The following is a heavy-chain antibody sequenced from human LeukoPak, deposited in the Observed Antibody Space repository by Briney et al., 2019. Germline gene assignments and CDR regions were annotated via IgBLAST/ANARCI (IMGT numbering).Heavy chain of an antibody. Sequence: GGSLRLSCAASGFTVSSNYMSWVRQVPGKGLEWVSVIYSGGSTYYADSVKGRFTISRDNSKNTLYLQMNSLRAEDTAVYYCARDYPIYYYYGMDVWGQGTTVTVSS. CDR3: ARDYPIYYYYGMDV. V-gene: IGHV3-66*01. CDR1: GFTVSSNY. J-gene: IGHJ6*02. CDR2: IYSGGST.